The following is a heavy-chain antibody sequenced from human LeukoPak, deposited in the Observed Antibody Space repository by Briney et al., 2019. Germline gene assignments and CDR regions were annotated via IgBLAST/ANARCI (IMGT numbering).Heavy chain of an antibody. J-gene: IGHJ6*03. V-gene: IGHV1-2*02. CDR3: ARSEQFPYYMDV. CDR2: IYPNSGGT. CDR1: AYTFTRYY. Sequence: ASVKVSCKASAYTFTRYYMHWVGQAPGQGREWMGWIYPNSGGTNYAKKFQGRVTMTRDTSIRTAYMELSRLRCNDRAGYYCARSEQFPYYMDVWGKGTTVTVSS. D-gene: IGHD6-19*01.